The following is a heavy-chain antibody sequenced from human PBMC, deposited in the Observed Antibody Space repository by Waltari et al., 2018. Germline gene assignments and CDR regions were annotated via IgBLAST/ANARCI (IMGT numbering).Heavy chain of an antibody. CDR3: ARDTGERITIFGDAFDI. D-gene: IGHD3-3*01. CDR1: GGSISSSSYY. CDR2: IYYSGST. V-gene: IGHV4-39*07. Sequence: QLQLQESGPGLVKPSETLSLTCTVSGGSISSSSYYWGWIRQPPGKGLEWIGSIYYSGSTYYNPSLKSRVTISVDTSKNQFSLKLSSVTAADTAVYYCARDTGERITIFGDAFDIWGQGTMVTVSS. J-gene: IGHJ3*02.